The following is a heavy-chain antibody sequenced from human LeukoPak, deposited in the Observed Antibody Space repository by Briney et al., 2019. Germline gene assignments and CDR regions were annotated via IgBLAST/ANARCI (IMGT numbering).Heavy chain of an antibody. D-gene: IGHD3-10*01. CDR1: GGSISSGGYS. CDR3: ARGGDHAVDY. J-gene: IGHJ4*02. Sequence: SETLPLTCAVSGGSISSGGYSWSWIRQPPGKGLEWIGYIYHSGSTYYNPSLKSRVTISVDRSKNQFSLKLSSVTAADTAVYYCARGGDHAVDYWGQGTLVTVSS. CDR2: IYHSGST. V-gene: IGHV4-30-2*01.